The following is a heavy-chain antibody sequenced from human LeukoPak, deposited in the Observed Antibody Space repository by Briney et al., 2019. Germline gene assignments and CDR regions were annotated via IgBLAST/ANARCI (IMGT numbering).Heavy chain of an antibody. V-gene: IGHV3-21*01. CDR2: IDYDSSHI. CDR1: GFTFSNSA. Sequence: GGSLRLSCAASGFTFSNSAMNWVRQVPGKGLEWVSSIDYDSSHIYYAASVRGRLTISRDNARNSVYLQMNSLRVEDAAVYYCARDPLRYLRVGHYDYWGQGTLVAVSS. CDR3: ARDPLRYLRVGHYDY. J-gene: IGHJ4*02. D-gene: IGHD3-9*01.